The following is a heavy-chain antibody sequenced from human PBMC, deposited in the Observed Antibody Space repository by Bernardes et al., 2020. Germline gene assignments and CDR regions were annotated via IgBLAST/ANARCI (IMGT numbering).Heavy chain of an antibody. CDR1: GFTFSSYA. CDR3: ARESLGGAVVGREFDY. J-gene: IGHJ4*02. CDR2: ISYDGSNK. D-gene: IGHD6-19*01. Sequence: GGSLRLSCAASGFTFSSYAMHWVRQAPGKGLEWVAVISYDGSNKYYADSVKGRFTISRDNSKNTLYLQMNSLRAEDTAVYYCARESLGGAVVGREFDYWGQGTLVTVSS. V-gene: IGHV3-30-3*01.